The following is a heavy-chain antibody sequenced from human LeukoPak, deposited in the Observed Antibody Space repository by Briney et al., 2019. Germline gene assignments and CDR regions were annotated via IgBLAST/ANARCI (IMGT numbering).Heavy chain of an antibody. CDR1: GYTFTGYY. J-gene: IGHJ6*03. Sequence: ASVKVSCKASGYTFTGYYMHWVRQAPGQGLEWMGWINPNSGGTNYAQKFQGRVTMTRDTSISTAYMELRSLRSDDTAVYYCARDSPYSSIRAMGYYMDVWGKGTTVTISS. D-gene: IGHD6-13*01. CDR3: ARDSPYSSIRAMGYYMDV. CDR2: INPNSGGT. V-gene: IGHV1-2*02.